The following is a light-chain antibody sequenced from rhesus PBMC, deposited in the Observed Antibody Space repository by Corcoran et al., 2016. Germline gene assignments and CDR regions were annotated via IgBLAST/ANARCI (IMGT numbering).Light chain of an antibody. CDR2: DAA. Sequence: EIVMTQSPATLSVSPGERATLSCRASQSVSSNLAWYQQKPGQAPRLLIYDAANRATGIPDRFSGSGAVTDFTLTISSLETEDVGGYYCLQESSWPLTFGGGTNVEIK. J-gene: IGKJ4*01. V-gene: IGKV3-35*01. CDR1: QSVSSN. CDR3: LQESSWPLT.